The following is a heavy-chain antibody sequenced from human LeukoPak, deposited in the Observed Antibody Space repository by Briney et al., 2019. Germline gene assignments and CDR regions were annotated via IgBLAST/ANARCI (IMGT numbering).Heavy chain of an antibody. Sequence: PGGSLRLSCAASGFTFSSYGMHWVRQAPGKGLEWVSYITSSSSTIYYADSVKGRFTISRDNAKNSLYLQMDSLRAEDTAVYYCARYSGTYNYFQYWGQGTLVTVSS. D-gene: IGHD1-26*01. CDR3: ARYSGTYNYFQY. J-gene: IGHJ4*02. V-gene: IGHV3-48*01. CDR2: ITSSSSTI. CDR1: GFTFSSYG.